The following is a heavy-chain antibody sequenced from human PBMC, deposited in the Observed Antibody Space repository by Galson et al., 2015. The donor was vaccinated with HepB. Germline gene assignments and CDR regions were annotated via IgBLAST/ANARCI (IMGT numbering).Heavy chain of an antibody. V-gene: IGHV4-59*08. CDR2: IYYDGTT. CDR1: GVSIGSYY. J-gene: IGHJ4*01. Sequence: SETLSLTCTVSGVSIGSYYWSWFRQSPGKGLEWIGYIYYDGTTTYNPSLQSRVTISIDTSKKQLSLKVRSVTAADTAVYSCASHPDYGDYWGQGTLVTVSS. CDR3: ASHPDYGDY.